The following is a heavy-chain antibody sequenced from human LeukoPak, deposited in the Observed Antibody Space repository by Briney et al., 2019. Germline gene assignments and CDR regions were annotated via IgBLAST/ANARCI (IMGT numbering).Heavy chain of an antibody. J-gene: IGHJ4*02. D-gene: IGHD2-15*01. CDR1: GFTFSDYW. CDR3: AAQPCSVGRCYLDY. Sequence: GGSLRLSCAASGFTFSDYWMSWVRQAPGKGLEWVANIKQDGGEKFCVDSLKGRFTISRDNAKNSLYLQLNSLGAEDTAVYYCAAQPCSVGRCYLDYWGQGTLVTVSS. V-gene: IGHV3-7*01. CDR2: IKQDGGEK.